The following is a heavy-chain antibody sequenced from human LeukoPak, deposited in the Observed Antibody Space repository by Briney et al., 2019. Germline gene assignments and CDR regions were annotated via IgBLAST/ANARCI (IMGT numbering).Heavy chain of an antibody. J-gene: IGHJ4*02. Sequence: GGSLTLSCAASGFTFSSYGLHWVRQAPGKGLEWVAVISYDGSNKYYADSVKGRFTISRDNSKNTLYLQMNSLRAEDTAVYYCAKFPTLENYFDYWGQGTLVTVSS. CDR2: ISYDGSNK. CDR1: GFTFSSYG. CDR3: AKFPTLENYFDY. V-gene: IGHV3-30*18. D-gene: IGHD1-1*01.